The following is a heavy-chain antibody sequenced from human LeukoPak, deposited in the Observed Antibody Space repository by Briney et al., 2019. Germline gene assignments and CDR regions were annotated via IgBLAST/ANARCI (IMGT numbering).Heavy chain of an antibody. V-gene: IGHV1-18*01. Sequence: ASVKVSCKASGYTFTSYGISWVRQAPGQGLEWMGWISAYNGNTNYAQKLQGRVTVTTDTSTSTAYMELSSLRSEDTAVYYCARGARWLQDIDYWGQGTLVTVSS. CDR3: ARGARWLQDIDY. CDR1: GYTFTSYG. J-gene: IGHJ4*02. CDR2: ISAYNGNT. D-gene: IGHD5-24*01.